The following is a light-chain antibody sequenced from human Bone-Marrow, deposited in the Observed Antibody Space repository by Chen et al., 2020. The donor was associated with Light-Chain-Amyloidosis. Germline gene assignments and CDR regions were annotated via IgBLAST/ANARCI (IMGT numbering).Light chain of an antibody. CDR3: QQYGTSPLT. CDR2: GSS. V-gene: IGKV3-20*01. J-gene: IGKJ4*01. CDR1: QTITSNY. Sequence: EIVLTQSPGTLSLSPGEGANLSCRASQTITSNYFTWYQQKFGQAPRLLIYGSSCRATGIPDRLTGSGSGRDFNLTIKRLEPEDFAMYYFQQYGTSPLTFGGWTKVEIK.